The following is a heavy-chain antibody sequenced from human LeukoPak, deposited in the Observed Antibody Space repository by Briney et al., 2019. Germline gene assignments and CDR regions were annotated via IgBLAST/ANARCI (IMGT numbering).Heavy chain of an antibody. CDR3: SRGRNTLSP. CDR1: GDSISSYY. J-gene: IGHJ5*02. Sequence: SETLSLTCTVSGDSISSYYWNWIRQTPGKGLEWIGYISNSGSTDYNPSLKSRVTISIDASQNQFSLKLNSVTAADTAVYYCSRGRNTLSPWGQGSLVTVSS. CDR2: ISNSGST. V-gene: IGHV4-59*01.